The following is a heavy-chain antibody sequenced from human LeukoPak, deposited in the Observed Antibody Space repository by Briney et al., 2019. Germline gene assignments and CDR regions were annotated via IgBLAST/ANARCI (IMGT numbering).Heavy chain of an antibody. CDR1: GFTFSSYS. D-gene: IGHD2-15*01. J-gene: IGHJ6*03. Sequence: GGSLRLSCAASGFTFSSYSMNWVRQAPGKGLEWVSSISSSSSYIYYADSVRGRFTISRDNAKNSLYLQMNSLRAEDTAVYYCARDGYCSGGSCPWEYYYYYMDVWGKGTTVTVSS. CDR2: ISSSSSYI. CDR3: ARDGYCSGGSCPWEYYYYYMDV. V-gene: IGHV3-21*01.